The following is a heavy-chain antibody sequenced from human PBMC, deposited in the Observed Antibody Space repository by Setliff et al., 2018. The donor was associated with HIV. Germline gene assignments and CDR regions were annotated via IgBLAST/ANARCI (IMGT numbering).Heavy chain of an antibody. V-gene: IGHV3-49*04. CDR2: IRSKAYGGTT. J-gene: IGHJ4*02. CDR1: GFTFGDYA. D-gene: IGHD6-13*01. Sequence: GVLRLSCTASGFTFGDYAMSWVRQAPGKGLEWVGFIRSKAYGGTTEYAASVKGRFTILRDDSKSVAYLQMNSLKTEDTAVYYCTRDSAAGSFDYWGQGTLVTVSS. CDR3: TRDSAAGSFDY.